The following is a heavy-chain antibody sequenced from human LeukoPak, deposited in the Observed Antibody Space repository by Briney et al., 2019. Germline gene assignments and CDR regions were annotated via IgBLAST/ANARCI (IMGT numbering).Heavy chain of an antibody. D-gene: IGHD2-2*01. Sequence: GGSLRLSCTASGFTFSGYYMSWIRQAPGKGLEWVSYITNSGSNTYYADSVKGRLTISRDNAQSSLYLQMNSLRAEDTAVYYCARDRGIVAVPASYYMDVWGKGTTVTVSS. V-gene: IGHV3-11*04. CDR1: GFTFSGYY. CDR2: ITNSGSNT. CDR3: ARDRGIVAVPASYYMDV. J-gene: IGHJ6*03.